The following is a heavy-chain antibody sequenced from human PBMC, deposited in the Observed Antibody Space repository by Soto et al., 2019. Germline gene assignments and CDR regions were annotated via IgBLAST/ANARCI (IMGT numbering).Heavy chain of an antibody. D-gene: IGHD3-10*01. CDR1: GWSFSGYY. CDR2: INHSGST. CDR3: ARGGADYYGSGLWGWFDP. J-gene: IGHJ5*02. Sequence: PSETLSLTCAVYGWSFSGYYWSWIRQPPGKGLEWIGEINHSGSTNYNPSLKSRVTISVDTSKNQFSLKLSSVTAADTAVYYCARGGADYYGSGLWGWFDPWGQGTLVTVSS. V-gene: IGHV4-34*01.